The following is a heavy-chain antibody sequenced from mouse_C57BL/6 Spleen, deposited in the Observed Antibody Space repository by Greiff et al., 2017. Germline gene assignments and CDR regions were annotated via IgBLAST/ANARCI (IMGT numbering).Heavy chain of an antibody. CDR1: GYTFTSYW. CDR3: ARSLATTVFAY. Sequence: QVQLKESGAELVKPGASVKLSCKASGYTFTSYWMHWVKQRPGQGLEWIGMIHPNSGSTNYNEKFKSKATLTVDKSSSTAYMQLSSLTSEDSAVYYCARSLATTVFAYWGQGTLVTVSA. J-gene: IGHJ3*01. CDR2: IHPNSGST. D-gene: IGHD1-1*01. V-gene: IGHV1-64*01.